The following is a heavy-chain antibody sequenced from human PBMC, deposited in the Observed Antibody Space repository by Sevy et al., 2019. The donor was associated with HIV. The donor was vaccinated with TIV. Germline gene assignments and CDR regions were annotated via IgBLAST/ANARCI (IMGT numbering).Heavy chain of an antibody. J-gene: IGHJ4*02. CDR3: ASSMIRGVGDY. V-gene: IGHV3-30-3*01. D-gene: IGHD3-10*01. CDR1: GFTFSSYT. Sequence: GESLKISCAGSGFTFSSYTMFWIRQAPGKGLEWMASISYDGNNKYYADSVKGRFTISRDNSKNTLYVQMNSLRPEDTAVYYCASSMIRGVGDYWGQGTLVTVSS. CDR2: ISYDGNNK.